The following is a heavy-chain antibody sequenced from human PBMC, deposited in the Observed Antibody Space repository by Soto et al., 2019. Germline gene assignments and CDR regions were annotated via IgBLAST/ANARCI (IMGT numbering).Heavy chain of an antibody. CDR2: IYWGDKN. CDR3: TKKGQYHDSSACGRDCYMDV. D-gene: IGHD2-2*01. Sequence: QITLKESGPTLVKPTQTLTLTCTFSGFSFTTYGVGVGWIRQAPGKAPEWLALIYWGDKNTFRSSLESRLTITKDTSKDQVGLTITTMDPVDTATYYCTKKGQYHDSSACGRDCYMDVWGKGTTVTVSS. J-gene: IGHJ6*04. V-gene: IGHV2-5*02. CDR1: GFSFTTYGVG.